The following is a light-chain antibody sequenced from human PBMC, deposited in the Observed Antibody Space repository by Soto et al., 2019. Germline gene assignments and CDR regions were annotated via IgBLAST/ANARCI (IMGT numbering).Light chain of an antibody. CDR3: SSYTSSSTRV. V-gene: IGLV2-14*01. CDR1: SSDVGGYNY. J-gene: IGLJ1*01. CDR2: EVS. Sequence: QSVLTQPASVSGSPGQSITISCTGTSSDVGGYNYVSWYQQHPGKAPKLMIYEVSNRPSGVSNRFSGSKSGNTASLTISGLKAEDEADYCCSSYTSSSTRVFGPGTKLTVL.